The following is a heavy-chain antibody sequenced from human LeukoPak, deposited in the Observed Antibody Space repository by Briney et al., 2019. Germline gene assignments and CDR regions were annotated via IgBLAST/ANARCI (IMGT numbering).Heavy chain of an antibody. Sequence: SETLSLTCTVSGGSLSSYYWSRIRQPPGKGLEWIGYIYYSGSTNYNPSLKSRVTISVDTSKNQFSLKLSSVTAADTAVYYCARLLWELPDNGAFDIWGQGTMVAVSS. CDR2: IYYSGST. J-gene: IGHJ3*02. V-gene: IGHV4-59*08. D-gene: IGHD1-26*01. CDR1: GGSLSSYY. CDR3: ARLLWELPDNGAFDI.